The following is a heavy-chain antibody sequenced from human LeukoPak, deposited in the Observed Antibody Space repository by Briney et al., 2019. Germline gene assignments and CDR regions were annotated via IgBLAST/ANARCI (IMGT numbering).Heavy chain of an antibody. CDR2: ISSSSSTI. J-gene: IGHJ6*03. Sequence: WGSLRLSCAASGFTFSSYSINWVRQAPGKGLECVSYISSSSSTIYYADSVKGRFTISRDNAKNSLYLQMNSLRAEDTAVYYCARVYYDSSGYVRGMDVWGKGTTVTVSS. CDR3: ARVYYDSSGYVRGMDV. V-gene: IGHV3-48*01. CDR1: GFTFSSYS. D-gene: IGHD3-22*01.